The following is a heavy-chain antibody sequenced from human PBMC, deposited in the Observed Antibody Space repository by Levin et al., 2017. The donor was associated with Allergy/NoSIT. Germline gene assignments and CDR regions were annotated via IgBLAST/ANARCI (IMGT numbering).Heavy chain of an antibody. V-gene: IGHV3-33*01. Sequence: QPGGSLRLSCAASGFIFSAHGMHWVRQTPGKGLEWVAVIWFDGSLKYYADSVKGRFAISRDNSKSTVYLQMNSLRVEDTGVYYCARAWVPESYYSGGDYWGQGTLVTVSS. CDR3: ARAWVPESYYSGGDY. CDR1: GFIFSAHG. J-gene: IGHJ4*02. CDR2: IWFDGSLK. D-gene: IGHD2-21*01.